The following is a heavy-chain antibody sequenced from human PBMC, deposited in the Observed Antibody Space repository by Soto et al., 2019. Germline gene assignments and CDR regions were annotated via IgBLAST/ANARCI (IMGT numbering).Heavy chain of an antibody. CDR2: ISNNAGST. J-gene: IGHJ6*02. CDR1: GFTFSNYA. V-gene: IGHV3-64*04. CDR3: VRENYYYGMDV. Sequence: PGGSLRLSCSASGFTFSNYAMHWVRQAPGKGLEYVSAISNNAGSTFYADSVKGRFTISGDNSKNTLYLQMNSLRVEDTAMYYCVRENYYYGMDVWGQGTAVTVSS.